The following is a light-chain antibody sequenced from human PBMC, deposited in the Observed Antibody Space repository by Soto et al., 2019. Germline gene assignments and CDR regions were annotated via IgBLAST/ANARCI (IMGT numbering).Light chain of an antibody. V-gene: IGKV1-6*01. Sequence: AIQMTQSPSSLSASVGDRVTITCRASQGIRNDLGWYQQKPGKAPKLLVYAASSLQSGVPSRFSGSGSGTDFTLTISSLQPEDFATYYCLQDYNYPTFGGGTKVEIK. CDR3: LQDYNYPT. J-gene: IGKJ4*01. CDR2: AAS. CDR1: QGIRND.